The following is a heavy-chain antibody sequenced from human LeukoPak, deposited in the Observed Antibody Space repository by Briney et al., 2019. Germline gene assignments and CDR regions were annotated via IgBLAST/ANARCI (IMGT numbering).Heavy chain of an antibody. D-gene: IGHD3-9*01. V-gene: IGHV1-69*06. CDR2: IIPIFGTA. CDR3: ARVVDSKKGLRTFDY. CDR1: GYTFTSYG. J-gene: IGHJ4*02. Sequence: SVKVSCKASGYTFTSYGISWVRQAPGQGLEWMGGIIPIFGTANYAQKFQGRVTITADKSTSTAYMELSSLRSEDTAVYYCARVVDSKKGLRTFDYWGQGTLVTVSS.